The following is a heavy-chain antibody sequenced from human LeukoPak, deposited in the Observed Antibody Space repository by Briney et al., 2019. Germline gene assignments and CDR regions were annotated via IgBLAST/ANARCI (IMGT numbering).Heavy chain of an antibody. D-gene: IGHD2-21*01. CDR3: ARGGGDYWYFDL. CDR2: IYHSGST. CDR1: GGPISSGGYS. J-gene: IGHJ2*01. Sequence: SETLSLTCAVSGGPISSGGYSWSWIRQPPGKGLEWIGYIYHSGSTYYNPSLKSRVTISLDTSKNQVSLELNSVTAADTAVYYCARGGGDYWYFDLWGRGTLVTVSS. V-gene: IGHV4-30-2*01.